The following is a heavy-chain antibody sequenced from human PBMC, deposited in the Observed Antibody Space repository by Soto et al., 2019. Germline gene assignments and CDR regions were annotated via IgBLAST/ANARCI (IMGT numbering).Heavy chain of an antibody. Sequence: PGESLKISCKGSGYRFTSYWIGWVRPMPGKGLEWMGIICPGDSDTRYSPSFQGQVTISADKSISTAYLQWSSLKASDTAMYYCARTSAAGKYYYGMDVWGQGTTVTVSS. CDR2: ICPGDSDT. CDR1: GYRFTSYW. J-gene: IGHJ6*02. V-gene: IGHV5-51*01. D-gene: IGHD6-13*01. CDR3: ARTSAAGKYYYGMDV.